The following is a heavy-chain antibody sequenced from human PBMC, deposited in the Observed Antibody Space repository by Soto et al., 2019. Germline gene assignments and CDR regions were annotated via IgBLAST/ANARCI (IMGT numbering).Heavy chain of an antibody. CDR2: MSAKTGNT. J-gene: IGHJ5*01. CDR3: TGGPPIWGFDS. Sequence: SVKVSCKACGYTFTSYAMHWVRQTAGQRLEWMGWMSAKTGNTEYAQKFQDRVTMTRSTSISTAYMELSSLTSEDTAVYYCTGGPPIWGFDSWGQGTPVTVSS. CDR1: GYTFTSYA. V-gene: IGHV1-8*02. D-gene: IGHD7-27*01.